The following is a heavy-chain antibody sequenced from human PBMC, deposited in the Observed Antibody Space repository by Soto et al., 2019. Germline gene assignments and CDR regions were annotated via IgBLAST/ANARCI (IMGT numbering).Heavy chain of an antibody. D-gene: IGHD6-13*01. V-gene: IGHV4-39*01. Sequence: PSETLSLTCTVSGGSISSSGYYWGWIRQPPGKGLEWIGSIYYSGSTYYNPSLKSRVTISVDTSKNQFSLKLSSVTAADTAVYYCARHMIAAASSYYFDYWGQGTLVTVSS. CDR3: ARHMIAAASSYYFDY. CDR2: IYYSGST. J-gene: IGHJ4*02. CDR1: GGSISSSGYY.